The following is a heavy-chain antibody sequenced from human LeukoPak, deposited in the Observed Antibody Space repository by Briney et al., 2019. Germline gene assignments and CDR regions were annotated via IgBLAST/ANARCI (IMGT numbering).Heavy chain of an antibody. Sequence: GASVKVSCKASGYTFTSYGISWVRQAPGQGLEWMGWISAYNGNTNYAQKLQGRVTMTTDTSTSTAYMELRSLRSDDTAVYYCARDGVVPAAKYYYYGMDVWGQGTTVTVSS. CDR1: GYTFTSYG. D-gene: IGHD2-2*01. CDR2: ISAYNGNT. CDR3: ARDGVVPAAKYYYYGMDV. J-gene: IGHJ6*02. V-gene: IGHV1-18*01.